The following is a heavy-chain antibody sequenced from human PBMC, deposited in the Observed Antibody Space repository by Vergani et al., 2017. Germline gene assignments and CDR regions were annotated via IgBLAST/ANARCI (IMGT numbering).Heavy chain of an antibody. CDR1: EYSFNNYA. J-gene: IGHJ4*02. D-gene: IGHD6-19*01. CDR2: INPTTGNP. CDR3: ARAKRGRLAVGANDS. V-gene: IGHV7-4-1*01. Sequence: QEQLVQSGSELKKPGASVKVSCKASEYSFNNYAIHWVRQAPGQGLEWMGWINPTTGNPTYARAFTGRFVFSLHTSISTAYRQIGSRKAEDTAVYFCARAKRGRLAVGANDSWGQGTLLTVSA.